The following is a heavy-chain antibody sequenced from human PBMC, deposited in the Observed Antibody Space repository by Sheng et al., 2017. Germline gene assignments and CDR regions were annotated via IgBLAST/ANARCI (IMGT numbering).Heavy chain of an antibody. J-gene: IGHJ6*03. V-gene: IGHV4-4*07. CDR3: ARVVVVPAAMRPDYYYYYMDV. CDR1: GGSISSYY. D-gene: IGHD2-2*01. Sequence: QVQLQESGPGLVKAFRRPLSLTCTVSGGSISSYYWSWIRQPAGKGLEWIGRIYTSGSTNYNPSLQESSTMSVDTSKNQFSLKLSSVTAADTAVYYCARVVVVPAAMRPDYYYYYMDVWGKGTTVTVSS. CDR2: IYTSGST.